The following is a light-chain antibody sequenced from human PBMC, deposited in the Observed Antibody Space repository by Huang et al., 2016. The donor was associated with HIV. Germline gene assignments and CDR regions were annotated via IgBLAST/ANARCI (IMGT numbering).Light chain of an antibody. V-gene: IGKV3-11*01. CDR1: QSVNSY. Sequence: EIVLTQSPATLSLSPGERATLSCRASQSVNSYLAWYQQKPGQAPRLLIYDTSNRATGIPARFGGSGSGTDFTLTISSLEPEDFAVYFCQQRGNWPYTFGQGTKLEIK. J-gene: IGKJ2*01. CDR2: DTS. CDR3: QQRGNWPYT.